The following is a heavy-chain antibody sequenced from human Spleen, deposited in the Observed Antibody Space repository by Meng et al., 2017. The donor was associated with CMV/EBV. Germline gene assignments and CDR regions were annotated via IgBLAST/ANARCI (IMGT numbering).Heavy chain of an antibody. CDR1: GYTFTNYY. CDR3: ARDWDCSSTSCFHRGMDV. V-gene: IGHV1-46*01. J-gene: IGHJ6*02. D-gene: IGHD2-2*01. CDR2: INPSGGST. Sequence: ASVKVPCKASGYTFTNYYMHWVRQAPGQGLEWMGIINPSGGSTSYAQKFQGRVTMTRDTSTSTVYMELSSLRSEDTAVYYCARDWDCSSTSCFHRGMDVWGQGTTVTVSS.